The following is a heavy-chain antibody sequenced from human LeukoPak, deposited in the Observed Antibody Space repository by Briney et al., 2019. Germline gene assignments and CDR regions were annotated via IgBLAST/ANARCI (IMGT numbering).Heavy chain of an antibody. D-gene: IGHD3-10*01. Sequence: ASETLSFTCTVSGGSISGSSYFWGWIRQPPGKGLEWIGSIYYSGSTYYNPSLKSRVTISVDTSKDQFSLKLSSVTAADTAVYYCARGDYYGSGSYYVFDYWGQGTLVTVSS. J-gene: IGHJ4*02. CDR1: GGSISGSSYF. V-gene: IGHV4-39*07. CDR3: ARGDYYGSGSYYVFDY. CDR2: IYYSGST.